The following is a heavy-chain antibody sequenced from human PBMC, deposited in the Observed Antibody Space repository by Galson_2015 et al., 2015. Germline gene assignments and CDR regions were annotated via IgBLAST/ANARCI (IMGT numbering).Heavy chain of an antibody. Sequence: SLRLSCAASGITFSSYAMSWVRQAPGKGLEWVSAITGSGGVTNYEASVKGRFTISRDNSKNTLSLQMNSLRAEDTAVYYCAKASSSSYHFDYWGQGTLVTVSS. CDR2: ITGSGGVT. V-gene: IGHV3-23*01. CDR1: GITFSSYA. CDR3: AKASSSSYHFDY. D-gene: IGHD6-13*01. J-gene: IGHJ4*02.